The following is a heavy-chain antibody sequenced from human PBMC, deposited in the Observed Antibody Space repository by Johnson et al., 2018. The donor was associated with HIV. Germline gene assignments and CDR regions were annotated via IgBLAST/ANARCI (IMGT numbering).Heavy chain of an antibody. CDR2: ISFDGSKK. CDR3: GRGRITMIGVDLRGGGFDI. V-gene: IGHV3-30-3*01. Sequence: VQLVEYGGGVVQPGRSVRLSCAASGFNFSDYGMHWVRQAPGKGLEWVAVISFDGSKKYYADSVKGRFTISRDNSKKTLYLQVRSLRDEDTAVYYGGRGRITMIGVDLRGGGFDIWGQGTTVTVSS. J-gene: IGHJ3*02. CDR1: GFNFSDYG. D-gene: IGHD3-22*01.